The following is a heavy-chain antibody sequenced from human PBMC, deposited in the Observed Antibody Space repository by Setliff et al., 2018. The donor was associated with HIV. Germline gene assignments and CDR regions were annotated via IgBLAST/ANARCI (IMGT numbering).Heavy chain of an antibody. CDR3: ARGWEGGMDY. CDR1: GYTFTSYG. V-gene: IGHV1-18*01. Sequence: GASVKVSCKTSGYTFTSYGISWVRQAPGQGLEWMGWISTYIDKTNYAQNFQGRVTLTADTSTNTAYMELRDLRSDDSAVYYCARGWEGGMDYWGQGTLVTVSS. J-gene: IGHJ4*02. CDR2: ISTYIDKT. D-gene: IGHD1-26*01.